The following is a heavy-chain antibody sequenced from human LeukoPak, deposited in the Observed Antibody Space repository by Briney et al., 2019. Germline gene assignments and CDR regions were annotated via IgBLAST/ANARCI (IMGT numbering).Heavy chain of an antibody. CDR3: ARRRGYDWGYYYYYMDV. J-gene: IGHJ6*03. D-gene: IGHD5-12*01. V-gene: IGHV4-39*01. CDR2: TYYSGST. Sequence: SETLSLTCTVSGGSISSSSYYWGWIRQPPGKGLEWIGSTYYSGSTYYNPSLKSRVTISVDTSKNQFSLKLSSVTAADTAVYYCARRRGYDWGYYYYYMDVWGKGTTVAISS. CDR1: GGSISSSSYY.